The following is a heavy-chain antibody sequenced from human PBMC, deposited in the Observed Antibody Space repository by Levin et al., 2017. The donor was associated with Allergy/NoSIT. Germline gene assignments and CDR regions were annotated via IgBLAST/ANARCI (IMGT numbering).Heavy chain of an antibody. V-gene: IGHV3-9*01. CDR2: ISWNSGSI. CDR3: AKVRTFGGVIVMGAFDI. CDR1: GFTFDDYA. Sequence: LSLPCAASGFTFDDYAMHWVRQAPGKGLEWVSGISWNSGSIGYADSVKGRFTISRDNAKNSLYLQMNSLRAEDTALYYCAKVRTFGGVIVMGAFDIWGQGTMVTVSS. J-gene: IGHJ3*02. D-gene: IGHD3-16*02.